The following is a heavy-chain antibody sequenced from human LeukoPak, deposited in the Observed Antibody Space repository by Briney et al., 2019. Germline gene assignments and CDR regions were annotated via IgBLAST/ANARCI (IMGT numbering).Heavy chain of an antibody. CDR2: INPNSGGT. D-gene: IGHD6-19*01. CDR1: GYTFTGHY. CDR3: ARVRMAVGSTSFYYYGMDV. J-gene: IGHJ6*02. Sequence: ASVKVSCKASGYTFTGHYMHWVRQSPGQGPEWLGWINPNSGGTIYAQNFQGRVTMTRDTSISTAYMELSRLRSDDTAVYYCARVRMAVGSTSFYYYGMDVWGQGTTDTVSS. V-gene: IGHV1-2*02.